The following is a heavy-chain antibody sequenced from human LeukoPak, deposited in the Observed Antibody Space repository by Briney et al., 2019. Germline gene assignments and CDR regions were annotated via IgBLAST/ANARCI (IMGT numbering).Heavy chain of an antibody. CDR1: GGTFSSYA. J-gene: IGHJ6*04. CDR2: IIPIFGTA. CDR3: ARSPVRGYSYQNYYGMDV. D-gene: IGHD5-18*01. V-gene: IGHV1-69*06. Sequence: ASVKVSCKASGGTFSSYAISWVRQAPGQGLEWMGGIIPIFGTANYAQKFQGRVTITADKCTSTAYMELSSLRSEDTAVYYCARSPVRGYSYQNYYGMDVWGKGTTVTVSS.